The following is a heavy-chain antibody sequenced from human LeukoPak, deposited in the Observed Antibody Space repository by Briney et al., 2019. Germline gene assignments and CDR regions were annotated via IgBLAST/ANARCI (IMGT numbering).Heavy chain of an antibody. V-gene: IGHV5-51*01. CDR2: IYPADSDT. D-gene: IGHD3-10*01. J-gene: IGHJ6*02. CDR3: VRSTMVRGVISMDV. Sequence: GESLKISCKGSGYSFSTYWIAWVRQMPGKGLEWMGIIYPADSDTRYSPSFQGQVTISADKSISTTYLQWSSLKASDTAMYYCVRSTMVRGVISMDVWGQGTTVTVSS. CDR1: GYSFSTYW.